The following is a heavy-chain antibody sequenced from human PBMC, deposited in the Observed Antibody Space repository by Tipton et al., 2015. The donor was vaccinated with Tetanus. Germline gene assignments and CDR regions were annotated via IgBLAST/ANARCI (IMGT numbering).Heavy chain of an antibody. D-gene: IGHD2-2*01. V-gene: IGHV4-31*03. CDR3: ARGGRDCSSTSCYGLDWFDP. Sequence: TLSLTCTVSGGSISSGGYYWSWIRQHPGKGLEWIGCIYYSGSTYYNPSLKSRVTISVDTSKNQFSLKLSSVTAADTAVYYCARGGRDCSSTSCYGLDWFDPWGQGTLVTVSS. CDR1: GGSISSGGYY. CDR2: IYYSGST. J-gene: IGHJ5*02.